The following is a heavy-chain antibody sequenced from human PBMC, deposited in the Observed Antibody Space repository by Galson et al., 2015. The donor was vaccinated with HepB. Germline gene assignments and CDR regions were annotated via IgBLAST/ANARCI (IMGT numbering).Heavy chain of an antibody. Sequence: SLRLSCAASGFTFSSYAMHWVRQAPGKGLEWVAVISYDGSNKYYADSVKGRFTISRDNSKNTLYLQMNSLRAEDTAVYYCARFSSGGSWGQGTLVTVSS. D-gene: IGHD6-19*01. CDR3: ARFSSGGS. V-gene: IGHV3-30*04. CDR1: GFTFSSYA. CDR2: ISYDGSNK. J-gene: IGHJ4*02.